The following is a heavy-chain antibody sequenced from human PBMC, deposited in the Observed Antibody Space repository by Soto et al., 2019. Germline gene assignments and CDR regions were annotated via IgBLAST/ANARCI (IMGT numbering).Heavy chain of an antibody. CDR3: ARDREQWLVGYYFDY. J-gene: IGHJ4*02. CDR1: GFTFSRYG. Sequence: QVQLVASGGGVVQPGRSLRLSCAASGFTFSRYGMHWVRQAPGRGLERVAVIWYDGSNIYYADSVKGRFTISRDNSKDTRDLQMNSLRAEDTAVYYCARDREQWLVGYYFDYWGQGTLVTVSS. V-gene: IGHV3-33*01. D-gene: IGHD6-19*01. CDR2: IWYDGSNI.